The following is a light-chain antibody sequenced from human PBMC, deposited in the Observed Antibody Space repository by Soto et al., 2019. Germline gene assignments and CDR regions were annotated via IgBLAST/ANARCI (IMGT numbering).Light chain of an antibody. CDR3: QAWGTGMV. CDR2: LNNDGSH. Sequence: QLVLTQSPSASASLGASVKLTCTLSSGHSSYAIAWHQQQPEKGPRYLMKLNNDGSHSKGDGIPDRFSGSSSGAERYLTISSLQSEDEADYYCQAWGTGMVFGEGTKVTVL. CDR1: SGHSSYA. J-gene: IGLJ2*01. V-gene: IGLV4-69*01.